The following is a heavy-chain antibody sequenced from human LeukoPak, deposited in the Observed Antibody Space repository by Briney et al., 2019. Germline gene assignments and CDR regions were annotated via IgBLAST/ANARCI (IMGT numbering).Heavy chain of an antibody. J-gene: IGHJ4*02. Sequence: SETLSLTCTVSGGSIFTYFWSWIRQPPGQGLEWIGYVYDNGNADYNPSLKSRVSISIDTSKNQFSLNLQSVTPEATAVYYCARNLIPEQLVVNFWGQGTLVTVSS. CDR2: VYDNGNA. V-gene: IGHV4-59*01. CDR3: ARNLIPEQLVVNF. D-gene: IGHD6-13*01. CDR1: GGSIFTYF.